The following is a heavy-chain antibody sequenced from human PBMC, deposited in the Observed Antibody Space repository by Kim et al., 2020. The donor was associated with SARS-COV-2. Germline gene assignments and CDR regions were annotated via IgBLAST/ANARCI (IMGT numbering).Heavy chain of an antibody. CDR3: AKDRYRGIAVAGVPWFFDY. Sequence: GRFTISRDNSKNTLYLQMNSLRAEDTAVYYCAKDRYRGIAVAGVPWFFDYWGQGTLVTVSS. V-gene: IGHV3-30*02. D-gene: IGHD6-19*01. J-gene: IGHJ4*02.